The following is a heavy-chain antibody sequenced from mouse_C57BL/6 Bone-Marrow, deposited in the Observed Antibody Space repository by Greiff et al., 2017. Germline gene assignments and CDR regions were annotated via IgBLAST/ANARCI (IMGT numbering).Heavy chain of an antibody. J-gene: IGHJ4*01. CDR1: GYTFTDYE. CDR3: TRGGYYGGMDY. D-gene: IGHD1-1*01. V-gene: IGHV1-15*01. CDR2: IDPETGGT. Sequence: QVQLKQSGAELVRPGASVTLSCKASGYTFTDYEMHWVKQTPVHGLEWIGAIDPETGGTAYNQKFKGKAILTADKSSSTAYMELRSLTSEDSAVYYCTRGGYYGGMDYWGQGTSVTVSS.